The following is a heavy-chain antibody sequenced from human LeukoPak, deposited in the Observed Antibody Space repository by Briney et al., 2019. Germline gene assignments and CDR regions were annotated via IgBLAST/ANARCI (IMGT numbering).Heavy chain of an antibody. J-gene: IGHJ5*02. CDR3: ARYMTTLNWFDP. Sequence: ASVKVSCKASGGTFSSYAISWVRQAPGQGLEWMGWISAYNGNTNYAQKLQGRVTMTTDTSTSTAYMELRSLRSDDTAVYYCARYMTTLNWFDPWGQGTLVTVSS. CDR1: GGTFSSYA. CDR2: ISAYNGNT. D-gene: IGHD4-17*01. V-gene: IGHV1-18*01.